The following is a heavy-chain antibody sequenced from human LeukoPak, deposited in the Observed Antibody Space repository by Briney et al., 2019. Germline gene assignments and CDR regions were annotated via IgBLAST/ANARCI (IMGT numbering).Heavy chain of an antibody. CDR3: ARGVCSDTTCYLFDY. CDR1: GFTFSSYA. CDR2: MSYDGSSE. J-gene: IGHJ4*02. V-gene: IGHV3-30*01. Sequence: GGSLRLSCAASGFTFSSYAMHWVRQAPGKGLEWVAVMSYDGSSEFYADSVKGRFTISRDNSKNTLYLQMNSLRAEDTALYCCARGVCSDTTCYLFDYWGQGTLVTVSS. D-gene: IGHD2-2*01.